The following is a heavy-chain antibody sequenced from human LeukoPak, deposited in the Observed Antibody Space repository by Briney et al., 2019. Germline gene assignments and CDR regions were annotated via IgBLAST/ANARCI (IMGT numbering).Heavy chain of an antibody. Sequence: PGGSLRLSCAASGFTFITYAMTWVRQAPGKGLEWVSSISSSSSYIYYADSVKGRFTISRDNAKNSLYLQMNSLRAEDTAVYYCARDPLHNSNWGQGTLVTVSS. V-gene: IGHV3-21*01. CDR2: ISSSSSYI. CDR1: GFTFITYA. CDR3: ARDPLHNSN. J-gene: IGHJ4*02. D-gene: IGHD2-21*01.